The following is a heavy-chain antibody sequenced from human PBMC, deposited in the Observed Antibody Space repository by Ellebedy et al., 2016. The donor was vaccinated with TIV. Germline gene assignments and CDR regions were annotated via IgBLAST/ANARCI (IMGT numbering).Heavy chain of an antibody. CDR2: IRNTGGST. J-gene: IGHJ4*02. V-gene: IGHV3-64D*09. CDR1: GFTFSTYG. D-gene: IGHD4-17*01. CDR3: VKGRSTVTLRTFFDY. Sequence: GESLKISCSASGFTFSTYGMHWVRQAPGKGLEYVSAIRNTGGSTYYADAVRGRFTVSRDNSKTTLYLQMSSRRAEDTAVYNCVKGRSTVTLRTFFDYWGQGTLVTVSS.